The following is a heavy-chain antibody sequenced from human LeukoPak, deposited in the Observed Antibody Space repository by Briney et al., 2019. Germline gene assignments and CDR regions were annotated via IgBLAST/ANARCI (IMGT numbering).Heavy chain of an antibody. CDR1: GFTFSSYW. J-gene: IGHJ3*01. CDR2: IKQDGSEK. Sequence: PGGSLRLSCAASGFTFSSYWMSWVRQAPGKGLEWVAYIKQDGSEKYYVDSVKGRFTISRDNAKSSLYLQMNSLRAEDTAVYYCASIEPTGDVFDVWGQDTMVTVLS. V-gene: IGHV3-7*01. D-gene: IGHD1-14*01. CDR3: ASIEPTGDVFDV.